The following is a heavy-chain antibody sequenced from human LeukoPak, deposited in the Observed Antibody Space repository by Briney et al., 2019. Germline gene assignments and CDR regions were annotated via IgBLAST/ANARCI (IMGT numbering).Heavy chain of an antibody. Sequence: ASVKVSCKASGGTFSSYAISWGRQAPGQGLELMGGFDPEDGETIYAQKFQGRVTMTEGTATDTAYMEPESLRFEDRAVYYCATDGQLGYFDPWGQGTLVTVSS. V-gene: IGHV1-24*01. CDR3: ATDGQLGYFDP. CDR1: GGTFSSYA. D-gene: IGHD6-6*01. CDR2: FDPEDGET. J-gene: IGHJ5*02.